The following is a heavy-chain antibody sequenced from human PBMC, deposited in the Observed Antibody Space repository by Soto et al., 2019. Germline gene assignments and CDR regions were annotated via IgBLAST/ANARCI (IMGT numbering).Heavy chain of an antibody. V-gene: IGHV3-23*01. CDR1: GFSFSSYA. Sequence: EVQLLESGGGLVQPGGSLRLSCAASGFSFSSYAISWVRQAPGRGLEWVSTFRDTGDKTYYADSVKGRFTVSRDISQNTLYLQMNALSADDTAIYYCAMGPDPGAFDIWGQGTMVTGSS. J-gene: IGHJ3*02. CDR2: FRDTGDKT. CDR3: AMGPDPGAFDI. D-gene: IGHD3-10*01.